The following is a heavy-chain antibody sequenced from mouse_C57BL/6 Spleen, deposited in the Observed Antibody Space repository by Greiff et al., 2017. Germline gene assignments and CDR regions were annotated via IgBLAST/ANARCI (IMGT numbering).Heavy chain of an antibody. Sequence: EVQLVESGEGLVKPGGSLKLSCAASGFTFSSYAMSWVRQTPEKRLEWVAYISSGCDYIYYADTVKGRFTISRDNARNTLYLQMSSLKSEDTAMYYCTRDQGKGYNSNPFAYWGQGTLVTVSA. J-gene: IGHJ3*01. CDR3: TRDQGKGYNSNPFAY. CDR1: GFTFSSYA. D-gene: IGHD2-5*01. V-gene: IGHV5-9-1*02. CDR2: ISSGCDYI.